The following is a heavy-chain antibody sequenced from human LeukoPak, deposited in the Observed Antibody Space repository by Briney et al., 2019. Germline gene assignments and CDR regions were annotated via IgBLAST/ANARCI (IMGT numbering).Heavy chain of an antibody. CDR2: ISLSGRT. J-gene: IGHJ4*02. CDR3: SRDSGAFSPFGY. D-gene: IGHD1-26*01. CDR1: GGSIRRSNG. Sequence: SETLSLTCDVSGGSIRRSNGWNWVRQSPGQGLEWIGEISLSGRTNYNPSLQSRVTMSLDESKSQLSLDLASVTAADTAVYYCSRDSGAFSPFGYWGQGTLVTVHS. V-gene: IGHV4-4*02.